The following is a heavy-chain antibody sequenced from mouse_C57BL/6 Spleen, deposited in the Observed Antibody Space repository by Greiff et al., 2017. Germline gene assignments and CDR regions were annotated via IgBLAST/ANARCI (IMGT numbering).Heavy chain of an antibody. J-gene: IGHJ2*01. V-gene: IGHV1-54*01. CDR3: ARRDYYGSSGDY. CDR1: GYAFTNYL. D-gene: IGHD1-1*01. Sequence: QVQLQQSGAELVRPGTSVKVSCKASGYAFTNYLIEWVKQRPGQGLEWIGVINPGSGGTNYNEKFKGKATLTADKSSSTAYMQLSSLTSEDSAVYVCARRDYYGSSGDYWGQGTTLTVSS. CDR2: INPGSGGT.